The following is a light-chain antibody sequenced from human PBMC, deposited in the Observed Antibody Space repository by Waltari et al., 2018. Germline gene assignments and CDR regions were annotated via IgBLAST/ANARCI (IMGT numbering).Light chain of an antibody. J-gene: IGKJ2*01. Sequence: IQMTQPPSPLSASVGNRVTITCRASQSISTCLNWYHQKPGRAPNLLIFAASSLESGVPSRFSGSGSGTEFTLTISSLQPEDFAIYYCQQSFITPYTFGQGTKLEI. CDR1: QSISTC. CDR2: AAS. CDR3: QQSFITPYT. V-gene: IGKV1-39*01.